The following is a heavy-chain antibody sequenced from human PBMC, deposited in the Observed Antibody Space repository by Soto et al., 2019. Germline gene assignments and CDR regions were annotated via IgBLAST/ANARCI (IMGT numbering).Heavy chain of an antibody. J-gene: IGHJ4*02. V-gene: IGHV1-2*02. D-gene: IGHD3-3*01. CDR3: AKAKFDFWSGYWSPSLDF. Sequence: GDSGKVSCKASRYTFTSYYIHWVRQAPGQGLEWMGWINPNNGYTKYTQKFQGRVTVTRDTSITTAYLELTRLQSDDTAVYYCAKAKFDFWSGYWSPSLDFWGQGTLVTVSS. CDR1: RYTFTSYY. CDR2: INPNNGYT.